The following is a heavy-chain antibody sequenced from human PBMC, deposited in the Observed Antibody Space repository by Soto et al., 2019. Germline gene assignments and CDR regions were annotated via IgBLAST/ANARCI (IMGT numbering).Heavy chain of an antibody. Sequence: GGSLRLYCAASGFTFSSYWMHWFRQAPVTGLVWGSVIYSGGTTYYADSVKGRFTISRDNSKNTLYLQMNSLRAEDTAVYYCARDAAFFGSYGSNYFDYWGQGTLVTVSS. CDR2: IYSGGTT. D-gene: IGHD1-26*01. V-gene: IGHV3-53*01. CDR1: GFTFSSYW. CDR3: ARDAAFFGSYGSNYFDY. J-gene: IGHJ4*02.